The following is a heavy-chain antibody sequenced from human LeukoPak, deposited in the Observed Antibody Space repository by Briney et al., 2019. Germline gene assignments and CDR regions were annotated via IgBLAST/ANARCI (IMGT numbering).Heavy chain of an antibody. J-gene: IGHJ4*02. CDR3: ARVTGYVMEDYFDY. V-gene: IGHV4-4*07. D-gene: IGHD6-13*01. CDR1: GGSISSYY. CDR2: IYTNGSP. Sequence: SETLSLTCTVSGGSISSYYWSWIRQPAGKGLEWIGRIYTNGSPNYNPSLKSRVTMSVDTSKNQFSLRLSSVTAADTAVYYCARVTGYVMEDYFDYWGQGTLVTVSS.